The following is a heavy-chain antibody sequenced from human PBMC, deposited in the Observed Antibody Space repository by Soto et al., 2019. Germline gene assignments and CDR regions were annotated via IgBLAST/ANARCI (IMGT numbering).Heavy chain of an antibody. V-gene: IGHV4-61*01. Sequence: QVQLQESGPGLVKPSETLSLTCSVSGGSVSSGTYYWSWIRQPPGKGLEWIGYIYYSGSTNYNPSLKSRVTISVDTSKNQFSLRLTSVTAADTALYYCSRALGVYSTNWGRLYYLDYWGQGNLVTVSS. CDR1: GGSVSSGTYY. CDR3: SRALGVYSTNWGRLYYLDY. CDR2: IYYSGST. J-gene: IGHJ4*02. D-gene: IGHD2-8*01.